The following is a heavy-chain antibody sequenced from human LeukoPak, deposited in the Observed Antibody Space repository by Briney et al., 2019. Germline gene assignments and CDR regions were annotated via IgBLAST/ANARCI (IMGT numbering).Heavy chain of an antibody. V-gene: IGHV4-59*01. D-gene: IGHD5-12*01. CDR3: ARDRWLGY. CDR1: GGSISSYF. Sequence: KSSETLSLTCTVSGGSISSYFWSWVRQPPGKGLEWIGYVYYSGSTNYNPSLKSRVTISVVTSKNQFSLKLASVTTADTAVYYCARDRWLGYWGQGTLVTVSS. J-gene: IGHJ4*02. CDR2: VYYSGST.